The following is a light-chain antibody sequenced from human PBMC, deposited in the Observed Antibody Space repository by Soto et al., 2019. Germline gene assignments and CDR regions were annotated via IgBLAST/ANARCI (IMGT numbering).Light chain of an antibody. V-gene: IGKV3-20*01. Sequence: EIVLTQSPGTLSLSPGETVALSCRASQSIPNNYLAWYQHKRGQAPRLLIYGASNRATGIPDRFHGGGFGTNFLLTIIRLEPEDFAVYYCQQYGSSPQTFGQGTKVEVK. J-gene: IGKJ1*01. CDR3: QQYGSSPQT. CDR2: GAS. CDR1: QSIPNNY.